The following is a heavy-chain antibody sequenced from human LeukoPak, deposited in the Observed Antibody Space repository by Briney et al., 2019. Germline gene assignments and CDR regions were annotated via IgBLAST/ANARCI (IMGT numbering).Heavy chain of an antibody. CDR2: IYSGGST. V-gene: IGHV3-53*01. CDR3: ARSRRYYHDSSGYTYYFDY. CDR1: GFTVSSNY. J-gene: IGHJ4*02. D-gene: IGHD3-22*01. Sequence: GGSLGLSCAASGFTVSSNYMSWVRQARGKGVEWVSDIYSGGSTYYADSVKGRFTTSRDNTKNTLYLQMNSLRDEDTAVYYCARSRRYYHDSSGYTYYFDYWGQGTLVTVSS.